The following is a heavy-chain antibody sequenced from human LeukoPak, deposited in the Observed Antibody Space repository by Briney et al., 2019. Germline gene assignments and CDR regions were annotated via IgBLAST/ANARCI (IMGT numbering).Heavy chain of an antibody. V-gene: IGHV1-18*01. CDR1: GYTLTSYV. CDR3: ARVTFWSGPPLASLDY. D-gene: IGHD3-3*01. Sequence: ASVKVSCKASGYTLTSYVISWVRQAPGQGLEWMGWISAYNGNTNYAQKLQGRVTMTTDTSTSTAYMELRSLRSDDTAVYYCARVTFWSGPPLASLDYWGQGTLVTVSS. J-gene: IGHJ4*02. CDR2: ISAYNGNT.